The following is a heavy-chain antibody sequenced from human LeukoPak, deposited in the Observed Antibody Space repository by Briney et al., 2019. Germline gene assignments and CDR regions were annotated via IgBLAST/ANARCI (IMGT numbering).Heavy chain of an antibody. D-gene: IGHD1-26*01. CDR2: IYYSGST. Sequence: SETLSLTCTVSGGSISSYYWSWIRQPPGKGLEWIGYIYYSGSTDYNPSLKSRVTISVDTSKNQFSLKLSSVTAADTAVYYCARSEGATTPFDYWGQGALVTVSS. CDR1: GGSISSYY. J-gene: IGHJ4*02. V-gene: IGHV4-59*01. CDR3: ARSEGATTPFDY.